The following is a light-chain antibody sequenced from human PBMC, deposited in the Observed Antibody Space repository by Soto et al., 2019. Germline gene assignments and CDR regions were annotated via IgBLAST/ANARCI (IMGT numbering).Light chain of an antibody. J-gene: IGKJ1*01. V-gene: IGKV3-11*01. Sequence: EIVLTQSPATLSLSPGERAPLSSRASQSVSSYLAWYQQKPGQATRLLIYDASNRATGIPARFSGSGFGTDFTLTISSLAPEDFAVYYCHQRNKWRTFGQGTKVDIK. CDR2: DAS. CDR1: QSVSSY. CDR3: HQRNKWRT.